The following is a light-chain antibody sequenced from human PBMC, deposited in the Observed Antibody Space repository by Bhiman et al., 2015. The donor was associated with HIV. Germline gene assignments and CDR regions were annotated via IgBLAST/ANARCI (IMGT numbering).Light chain of an antibody. J-gene: IGLJ1*01. V-gene: IGLV2-14*03. CDR1: SSDVGAYNY. CDR2: DVS. Sequence: QSALTQPASVSGSPGQSITISCTGTSSDVGAYNYVSWYQQHPGKAPKLMIYDVSNRLSGVSDRFSGSKSGNTASLTISGLQTEDEADYYCSSYTSSSTYVFGTGTKVTV. CDR3: SSYTSSSTYV.